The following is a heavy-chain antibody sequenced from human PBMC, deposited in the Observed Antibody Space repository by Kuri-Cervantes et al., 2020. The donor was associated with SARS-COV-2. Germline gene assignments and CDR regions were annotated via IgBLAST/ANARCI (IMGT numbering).Heavy chain of an antibody. V-gene: IGHV3-15*01. D-gene: IGHD6-13*01. Sequence: GESLKISCAASGFTFSNAWMSWVRQAPGKGLEWVGRIKSKTDGGTTDYAAPVKGRFTISRDNAKNSLYLQMNSLRAEDTAVYYCARDMGAAARSPGYYYYYGMDVWGQGTTVTVSS. J-gene: IGHJ6*02. CDR1: GFTFSNAW. CDR2: IKSKTDGGTT. CDR3: ARDMGAAARSPGYYYYYGMDV.